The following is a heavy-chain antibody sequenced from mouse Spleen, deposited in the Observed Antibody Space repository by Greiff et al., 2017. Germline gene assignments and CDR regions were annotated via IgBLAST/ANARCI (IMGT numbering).Heavy chain of an antibody. CDR3: ADGNYD. Sequence: EVKVVESGGGLVKPGGSLKLSCAASGFTFSDYGMHWVRQAPEKGLEWVAYISSGSSTIYYADTVKGRFTISRDNAKNTLFLQMTSLRSEDTAMYYCADGNYDWGQGTLVTVSA. CDR1: GFTFSDYG. J-gene: IGHJ3*01. D-gene: IGHD2-1*01. V-gene: IGHV5-17*01. CDR2: ISSGSSTI.